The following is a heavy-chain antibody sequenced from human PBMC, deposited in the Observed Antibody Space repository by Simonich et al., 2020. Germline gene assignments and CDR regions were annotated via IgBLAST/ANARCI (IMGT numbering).Heavy chain of an antibody. CDR3: ARPLGIVWAFDI. V-gene: IGHV4-34*01. Sequence: QVQLQQWGAGLLKPSETLSLTCAVYGGSFSGYYWSWIRHPPGKGLDWIGEINHSGSTNYNPSLKSRVNISVDSSKNQFSLKLSSVTAADTAVYYCARPLGIVWAFDIWGQGTMVTVSS. CDR1: GGSFSGYY. CDR2: INHSGST. J-gene: IGHJ3*02. D-gene: IGHD3-16*01.